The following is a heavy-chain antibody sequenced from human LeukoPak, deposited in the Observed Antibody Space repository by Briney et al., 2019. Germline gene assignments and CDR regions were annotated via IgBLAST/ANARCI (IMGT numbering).Heavy chain of an antibody. Sequence: SETLSLTCAVYGGSFSGYYWSWIRQPPGKGLEWIGEINHSGSTNYNPSLKSRVTISVDKSKNQFSLKLSSVTAADTAVYYCARRASDSWYFDYWGQGTLVTVSS. CDR2: INHSGST. J-gene: IGHJ4*02. V-gene: IGHV4-34*01. CDR1: GGSFSGYY. D-gene: IGHD6-13*01. CDR3: ARRASDSWYFDY.